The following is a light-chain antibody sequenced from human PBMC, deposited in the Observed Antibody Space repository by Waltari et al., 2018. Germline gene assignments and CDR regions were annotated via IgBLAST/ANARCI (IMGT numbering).Light chain of an antibody. CDR1: SGPSIYA. CDR2: LKSDGSH. Sequence: QVVLTQSPSASASLGASVTLTCTLSSGPSIYAITWPQQEPEKGPRYLLKLKSDGSHTKGDRIPDRFSVSSSGAERYLTISSLQPEDEADYYCQTWGSDIGVVFGGGTKLTVL. V-gene: IGLV4-69*01. CDR3: QTWGSDIGVV. J-gene: IGLJ3*02.